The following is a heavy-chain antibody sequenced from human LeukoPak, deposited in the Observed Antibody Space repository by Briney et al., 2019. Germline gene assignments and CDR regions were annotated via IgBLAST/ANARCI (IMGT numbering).Heavy chain of an antibody. CDR1: GFTFTNAD. V-gene: IGHV3-15*01. D-gene: IGHD3-16*01. CDR3: TTSLYSGYDWGSDY. Sequence: PGGSLRLSCAASGFTFTNADMTWVRQAPGKGLEWVGRIKTKPAGWTTDSAAPVKGRFTISRDDSKNTSYLQMNSLKTEDTAVYYCTTSLYSGYDWGSDYWGQGTLVTVSS. CDR2: IKTKPAGWTT. J-gene: IGHJ4*02.